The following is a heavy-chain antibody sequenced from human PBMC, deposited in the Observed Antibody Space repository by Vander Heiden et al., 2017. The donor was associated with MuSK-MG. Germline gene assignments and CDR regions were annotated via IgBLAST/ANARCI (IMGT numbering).Heavy chain of an antibody. V-gene: IGHV1-46*01. Sequence: QVQLVQSGAEVKKPGASVKVSCKASGNTFSNCYVHWVRQAPGQGLEWMGTINPSGSDTSYTQKFQGRLTMTRDTSTSTVYMELSSLRSEDTAVDDGAREPASTGKFDYWGQGTLGTVSS. CDR2: INPSGSDT. CDR3: AREPASTGKFDY. CDR1: GNTFSNCY. J-gene: IGHJ4*02. D-gene: IGHD1-1*01.